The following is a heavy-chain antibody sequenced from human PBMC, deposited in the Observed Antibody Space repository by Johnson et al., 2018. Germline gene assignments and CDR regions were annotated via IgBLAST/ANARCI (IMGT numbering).Heavy chain of an antibody. CDR1: GYTFTSYD. V-gene: IGHV1-8*01. Sequence: VQLVETGAEVKKPGASVKVSCKASGYTFTSYDINWVRQATGQGLEWMGWMNPNSGNTGYAQKFQGRVTMTRNTPISTAYMELSSLRSEDTAVYYCASGGRVAARQWAYYYYMDVWGKGTTVTGSS. D-gene: IGHD6-6*01. CDR3: ASGGRVAARQWAYYYYMDV. J-gene: IGHJ6*03. CDR2: MNPNSGNT.